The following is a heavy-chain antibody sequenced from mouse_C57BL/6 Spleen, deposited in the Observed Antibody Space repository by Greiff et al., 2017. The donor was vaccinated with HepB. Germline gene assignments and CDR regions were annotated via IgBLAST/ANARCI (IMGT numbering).Heavy chain of an antibody. V-gene: IGHV1-50*01. CDR2: IDPSDSYT. D-gene: IGHD3-2*02. Sequence: VKLQQPGAELVKPGASVKLSCKASGYTFTSYWMQWVKQRPGQGLEWIGEIDPSDSYTNYNQKFKGKATLTVDTSSSTAYMQLSSLTSEDSAVYYCARPAQATACWGQGTLVTVSA. CDR1: GYTFTSYW. CDR3: ARPAQATAC. J-gene: IGHJ3*01.